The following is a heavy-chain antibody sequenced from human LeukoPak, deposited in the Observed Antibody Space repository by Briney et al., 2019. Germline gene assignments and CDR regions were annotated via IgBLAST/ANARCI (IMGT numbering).Heavy chain of an antibody. CDR2: IQKDGSEK. Sequence: GGSLRLSCVASGFTFSNHRMCWVRQAPGKGLEWVANIQKDGSEKHYVASVEGRFTISRDNAENSLFLQLNSLRADDTAVYYCVRLWDNSGFFGYWGQGALVTVSS. D-gene: IGHD3-22*01. CDR1: GFTFSNHR. CDR3: VRLWDNSGFFGY. V-gene: IGHV3-7*01. J-gene: IGHJ4*02.